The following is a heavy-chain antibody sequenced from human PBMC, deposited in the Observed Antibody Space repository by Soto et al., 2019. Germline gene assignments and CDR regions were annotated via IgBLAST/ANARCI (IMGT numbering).Heavy chain of an antibody. D-gene: IGHD3-3*01. CDR1: GGSISSGGYY. CDR3: AGGPTLDFWSGYYSYCDY. J-gene: IGHJ4*02. CDR2: IYYSGST. V-gene: IGHV4-31*03. Sequence: SETLSLTGTVSGGSISSGGYYWSWIRQHPGKGLEWIGYIYYSGSTYYNPSLKSRVTISVDTSKNQFSLKLSSVTAADTAVYYCAGGPTLDFWSGYYSYCDYWGQGTLVTVS.